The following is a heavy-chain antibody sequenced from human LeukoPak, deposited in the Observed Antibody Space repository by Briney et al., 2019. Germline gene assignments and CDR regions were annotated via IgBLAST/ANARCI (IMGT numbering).Heavy chain of an antibody. J-gene: IGHJ5*02. Sequence: GGSLRLSCATSGFNFSGSAMHWVRQASGKGLEWVGRIRSKASNYATAYAASVEGRFTISRDDTKNTAYLQMNSLKTEDTAVYYCARQFDPWGQGTLVTVSS. CDR3: ARQFDP. CDR2: IRSKASNYAT. V-gene: IGHV3-73*01. CDR1: GFNFSGSA.